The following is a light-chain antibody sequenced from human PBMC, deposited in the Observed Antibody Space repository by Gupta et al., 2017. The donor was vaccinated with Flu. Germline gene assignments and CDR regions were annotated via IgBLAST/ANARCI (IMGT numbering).Light chain of an antibody. CDR3: KQALPTRT. CDR1: QSLLHSNGYNY. V-gene: IGKV2-28*01. CDR2: LGS. Sequence: DIVMTQSPLSLPVTPGEPSSISCRSSQSLLHSNGYNYWDWYLQKPGQSPQLLIYLGSNRASGVPDRFSGSGSGTDFTLKSSRVEAEDVGFYYCKQALPTRTFGQGTKVEIK. J-gene: IGKJ1*01.